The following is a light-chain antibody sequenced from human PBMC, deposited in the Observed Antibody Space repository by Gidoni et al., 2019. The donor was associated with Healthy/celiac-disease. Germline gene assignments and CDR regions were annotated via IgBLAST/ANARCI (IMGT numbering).Light chain of an antibody. J-gene: IGLJ3*02. CDR3: AAWDDSMNGWV. Sequence: QSVLTQPPSASGTPGQSVSISCSGSSSNIGSNTVNWYQQLPGTAPKLLIYSNNQRPSGVPDRFSGSKSGTSASLATTGLQTEDEADYYCAAWDDSMNGWVFGGGTKLTVL. CDR2: SNN. CDR1: SSNIGSNT. V-gene: IGLV1-44*01.